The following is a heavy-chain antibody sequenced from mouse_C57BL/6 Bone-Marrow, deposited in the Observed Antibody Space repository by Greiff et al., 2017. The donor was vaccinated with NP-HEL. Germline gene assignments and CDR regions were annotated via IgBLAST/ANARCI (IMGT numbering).Heavy chain of an antibody. Sequence: EVQLVESGGGLVKPGGSLTLSCAASGFTFSSYAMSWVRQTPEKRLEWVATISDGGSYTYYPANVKGRFSISRDNAKNHLYRQMSHLKSENTASYYCARRRAFDYWGQGTTLTVSS. J-gene: IGHJ2*01. V-gene: IGHV5-4*01. CDR2: ISDGGSYT. D-gene: IGHD3-3*01. CDR1: GFTFSSYA. CDR3: ARRRAFDY.